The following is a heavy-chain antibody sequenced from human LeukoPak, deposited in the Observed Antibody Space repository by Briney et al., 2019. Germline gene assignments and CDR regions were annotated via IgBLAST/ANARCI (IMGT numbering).Heavy chain of an antibody. CDR2: LSGSGGGT. J-gene: IGHJ4*02. V-gene: IGHV3-23*01. CDR1: GLTFSSNA. D-gene: IGHD3-9*01. Sequence: GGSLMLSCAASGLTFSSNAMSWFRQAPRKGLNWVPHLSGSGGGTYYANSVKGPFTISRDNSKNTLYLKMNSLRAEDTAVYYCAKDDYDILTGPIDYWGQGTLVTVSS. CDR3: AKDDYDILTGPIDY.